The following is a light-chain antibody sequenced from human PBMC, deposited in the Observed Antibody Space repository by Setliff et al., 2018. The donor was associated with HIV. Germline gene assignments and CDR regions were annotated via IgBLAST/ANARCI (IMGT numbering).Light chain of an antibody. CDR1: SSGVGGYNF. J-gene: IGLJ1*01. Sequence: QSALAQPASVSGSPGQSITISCTGTSSGVGGYNFVSWYQQHPGKAPKLIIYEVSNRPSGVSNRFSGSKSGNTASLTISGLQAEDEADYYCSSYISSSTLFGTGTKVTVL. V-gene: IGLV2-14*01. CDR3: SSYISSSTL. CDR2: EVS.